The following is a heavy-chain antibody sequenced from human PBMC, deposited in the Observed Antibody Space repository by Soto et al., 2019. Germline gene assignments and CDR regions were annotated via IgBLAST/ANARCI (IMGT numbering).Heavy chain of an antibody. D-gene: IGHD3-10*01. J-gene: IGHJ5*02. CDR1: GYSFTSYW. CDR3: ARPCRQYGSGSYYWFDP. Sequence: PGESLKISCNGSGYSFTSYWIGWVRQMPGKGLEWMGIIYPGDSDTRYSPSFQGQVTISADKSISTAYLQWSTLQPSDTAMYSCARPCRQYGSGSYYWFDPWGQGTLVTVSS. V-gene: IGHV5-51*01. CDR2: IYPGDSDT.